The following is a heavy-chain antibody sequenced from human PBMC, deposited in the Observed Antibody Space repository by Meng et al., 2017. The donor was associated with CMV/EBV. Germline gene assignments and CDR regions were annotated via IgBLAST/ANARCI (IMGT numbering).Heavy chain of an antibody. D-gene: IGHD1-14*01. Sequence: HELLVVSGPGQVKPSLTRSLPCTVSGGSISSGDYSWSWIRQPPGKGLEWIGYIYYSGSTYYNPSLKSRVTISVDTSKNQFSLKLSSVTAADTAVYYCARVTSRVAGAFDYWGQGTLVTVSS. CDR1: GGSISSGDYS. CDR3: ARVTSRVAGAFDY. CDR2: IYYSGST. J-gene: IGHJ4*02. V-gene: IGHV4-30-4*08.